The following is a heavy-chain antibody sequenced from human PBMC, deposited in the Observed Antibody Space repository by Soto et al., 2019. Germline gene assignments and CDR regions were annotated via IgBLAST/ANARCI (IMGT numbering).Heavy chain of an antibody. D-gene: IGHD6-19*01. CDR1: GDSVSSNTAA. Sequence: SQTLSLTCALSGDSVSSNTAAWNWIRSSPWRGLEWLGRTYYRSNWRHDYAVSVKSRITVNTDTSKNHFSLQLNSVTPDDTAVYYCARGVAGSGFDLWGQGTLVTVSS. CDR2: TYYRSNWRH. J-gene: IGHJ4*02. V-gene: IGHV6-1*01. CDR3: ARGVAGSGFDL.